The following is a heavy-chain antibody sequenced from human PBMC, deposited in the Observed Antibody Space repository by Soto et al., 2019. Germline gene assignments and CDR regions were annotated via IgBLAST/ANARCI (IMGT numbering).Heavy chain of an antibody. J-gene: IGHJ6*02. D-gene: IGHD2-2*01. CDR1: GFTFSSYI. CDR3: ARDCSSTSCYHYYGMDV. CDR2: ISSSSSYI. V-gene: IGHV3-21*01. Sequence: PGGSLRLSCAASGFTFSSYIMNWVRQAPGKGLEWVSSISSSSSYIYYADSVKGRFTISRDNAKNSLYLQMNSLRAEDTAVYYCARDCSSTSCYHYYGMDVWGQGTTVTVSS.